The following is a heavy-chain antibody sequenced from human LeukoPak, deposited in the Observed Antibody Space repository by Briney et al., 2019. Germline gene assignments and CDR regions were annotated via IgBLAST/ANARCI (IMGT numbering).Heavy chain of an antibody. CDR2: IWYDGSNK. CDR1: GLTFRNYG. Sequence: GGSLRLSCAASGLTFRNYGMHWVRQAPGKGLEWVAVIWYDGSNKYYADSVKGRFTISRDNSKDTLYLQMNSLRAEDTAVYYCARDSNVIVVAPDLGFQHRGQGTLVTVSS. D-gene: IGHD3-22*01. J-gene: IGHJ1*01. CDR3: ARDSNVIVVAPDLGFQH. V-gene: IGHV3-33*01.